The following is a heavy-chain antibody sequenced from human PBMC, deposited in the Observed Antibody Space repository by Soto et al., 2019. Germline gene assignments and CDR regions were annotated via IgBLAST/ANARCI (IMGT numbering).Heavy chain of an antibody. V-gene: IGHV5-51*01. CDR3: ARTAATGKYYYGVDV. CDR1: GYSFTSYW. Sequence: PGESLKISCKGSGYSFTSYWIGWVRQMPGKGLEWMGMIYPGDSDTRYSPSFQGQVTISADKSISTAYLQWSSLKASDTAMYYCARTAATGKYYYGVDVWGQGTTVTVSS. D-gene: IGHD6-13*01. J-gene: IGHJ6*02. CDR2: IYPGDSDT.